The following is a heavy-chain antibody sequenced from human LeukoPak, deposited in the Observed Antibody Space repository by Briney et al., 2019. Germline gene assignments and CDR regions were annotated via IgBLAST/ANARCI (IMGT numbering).Heavy chain of an antibody. D-gene: IGHD3-10*01. Sequence: GGSLRLSCAASGFTFSSYWMSWVRQAPGKGLEWVANIKQDGSEKYYVDSVKGRFTISRDNAKNTLYLQMNSLRAEDTAVYYCARGRSMVRFDYWGQGTLVTVSS. V-gene: IGHV3-7*04. CDR1: GFTFSSYW. CDR2: IKQDGSEK. J-gene: IGHJ4*02. CDR3: ARGRSMVRFDY.